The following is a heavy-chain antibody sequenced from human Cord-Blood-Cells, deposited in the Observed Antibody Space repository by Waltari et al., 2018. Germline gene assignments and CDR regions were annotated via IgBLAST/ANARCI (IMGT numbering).Heavy chain of an antibody. V-gene: IGHV1-69*04. CDR1: GGTFSSYV. J-gene: IGHJ6*03. CDR2: IIPILGIA. D-gene: IGHD6-19*01. CDR3: ARVGQWNYYYMDV. Sequence: QVQLVQSGDEVKKPGSSVKVTCKASGGTFSSYVISWVRQAPGQGLEWMGGIIPILGIANYAQKFQGSVTITADESTSTAYMELSSLRSEDTAVYYCARVGQWNYYYMDVWGKGTTVTVSS.